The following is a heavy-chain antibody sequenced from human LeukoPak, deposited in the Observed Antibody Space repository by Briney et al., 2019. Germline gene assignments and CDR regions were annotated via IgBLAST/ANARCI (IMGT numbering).Heavy chain of an antibody. CDR3: AREISSWSNMDV. J-gene: IGHJ6*03. Sequence: SSETLSLTCTVSGYSISSGYYWGWIRQPPGKGLEWIGSIYHSGSTYYNPSLKSRVTISVDTSKNQFSLKLSSVTAADTAVYYCAREISSWSNMDVWGKGTTVTVSS. CDR1: GYSISSGYY. CDR2: IYHSGST. D-gene: IGHD6-13*01. V-gene: IGHV4-38-2*02.